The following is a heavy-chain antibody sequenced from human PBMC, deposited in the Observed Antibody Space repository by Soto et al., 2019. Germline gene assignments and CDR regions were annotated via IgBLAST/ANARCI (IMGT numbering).Heavy chain of an antibody. Sequence: LETLSLTCTVGGGSISSYYWSWIRQPPGKGLEWIGYIYYSGSTNYNPSLKSRVTISVDTSKNQFSLKLSSVTAADTAVYYCARASSTIFGVVISDIGFDYWGQGTLVTVSS. D-gene: IGHD3-3*01. CDR1: GGSISSYY. V-gene: IGHV4-59*01. CDR3: ARASSTIFGVVISDIGFDY. CDR2: IYYSGST. J-gene: IGHJ4*02.